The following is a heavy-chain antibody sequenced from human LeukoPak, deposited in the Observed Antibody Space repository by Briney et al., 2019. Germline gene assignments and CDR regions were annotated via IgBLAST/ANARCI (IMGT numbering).Heavy chain of an antibody. V-gene: IGHV3-21*01. CDR1: GFTFSSYW. CDR2: ISSSSSYI. J-gene: IGHJ4*02. CDR3: ARDSSNYGDYPPPSDY. Sequence: GGSLRLSCAASGFTFSSYWMSWVRQAPGKGLEWVSSISSSSSYIYYADSVKGRFTISRDNAKNSLYLQMNSLRAEDTAVYYCARDSSNYGDYPPPSDYWGQGTLVTVSS. D-gene: IGHD4-17*01.